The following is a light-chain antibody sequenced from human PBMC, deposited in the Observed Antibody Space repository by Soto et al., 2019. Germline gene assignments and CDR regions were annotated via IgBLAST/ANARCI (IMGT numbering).Light chain of an antibody. CDR1: SSDVGGYNY. V-gene: IGLV2-14*01. CDR3: SSYTSSSTVL. Sequence: QSALTQPASVSGSPGQSITISCTGTSSDVGGYNYVSWYQQYPGKAPKVMIYEVSNRPSGVSNRFSGSKSGNTASLIISGLQAEDEADYYCSSYTSSSTVLFGGGTKLTVL. CDR2: EVS. J-gene: IGLJ2*01.